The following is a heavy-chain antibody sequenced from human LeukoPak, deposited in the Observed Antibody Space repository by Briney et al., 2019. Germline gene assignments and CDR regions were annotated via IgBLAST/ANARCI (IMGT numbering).Heavy chain of an antibody. CDR2: IKSKTDGGTT. Sequence: GGSLRLSCAASGFTFSSYAMSWVRQAPGKGLEWVGRIKSKTDGGTTDYAAPVKGRFTISRDDSKNTLYLQMNSLKTEDTAVYYCTTVLGNYYDSSGYLVRGAFDIWGQGTMVTVSS. V-gene: IGHV3-15*01. D-gene: IGHD3-22*01. J-gene: IGHJ3*02. CDR1: GFTFSSYA. CDR3: TTVLGNYYDSSGYLVRGAFDI.